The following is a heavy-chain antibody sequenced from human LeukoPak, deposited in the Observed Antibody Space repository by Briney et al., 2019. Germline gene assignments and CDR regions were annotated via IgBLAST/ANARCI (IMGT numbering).Heavy chain of an antibody. V-gene: IGHV1-18*01. CDR3: ARAERITICGVVIRTDAFDI. CDR2: ISAYNGNT. Sequence: ASVKVSCKASGYTFTSYGISWVRQAPGQGLEWVRWISAYNGNTNYAQKLQGRVTMTTDTSTSTAYMELRSLRSDDTAVYYCARAERITICGVVIRTDAFDIWGRGTMVTVSS. CDR1: GYTFTSYG. J-gene: IGHJ3*02. D-gene: IGHD3-3*01.